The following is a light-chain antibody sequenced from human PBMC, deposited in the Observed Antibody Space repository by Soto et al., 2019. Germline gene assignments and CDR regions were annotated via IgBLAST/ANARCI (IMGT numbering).Light chain of an antibody. CDR2: AAS. J-gene: IGKJ1*01. CDR1: QSVSSY. V-gene: IGKV1-39*01. CDR3: QQCYSTPWT. Sequence: DIQMTQSPSSLSASVGDRVTITCRASQSVSSYLNWYQQKPGKAPKLLIYAASSLQSGVPSRFSGSRSGTDFTLTISSLQPEDFATYYCQQCYSTPWTFGQGTKVEIK.